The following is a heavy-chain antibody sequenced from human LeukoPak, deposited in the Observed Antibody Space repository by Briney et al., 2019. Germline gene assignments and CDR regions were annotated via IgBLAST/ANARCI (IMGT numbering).Heavy chain of an antibody. CDR2: ISAYNGNT. D-gene: IGHD3-22*01. J-gene: IGHJ4*02. CDR3: ARDKYDSGPGDY. V-gene: IGHV1-18*01. Sequence: ASVKVSCKASGGTFSSYAISWVRQAPGQGLEWMGWISAYNGNTNYAQKLQGRVTMTTDASTSTAYMELRSLRSDDTAVYYCARDKYDSGPGDYWGQGTLVTVSS. CDR1: GGTFSSYA.